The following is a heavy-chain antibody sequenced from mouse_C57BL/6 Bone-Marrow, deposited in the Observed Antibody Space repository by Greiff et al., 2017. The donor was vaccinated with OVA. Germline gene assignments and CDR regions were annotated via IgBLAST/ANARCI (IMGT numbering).Heavy chain of an antibody. Sequence: VKLQQPGAELVKPGASVKMSCKASGYTFTSYWITWVKQRPGQGLEWIGDIYHGSGSTNYNEKFKSKATLTVDTSSSTAYMQLSSLTSEDSAVYYCARGNYYGSSPDWYFDVWGTGTTVTVSS. V-gene: IGHV1-55*01. D-gene: IGHD1-1*01. CDR3: ARGNYYGSSPDWYFDV. CDR2: IYHGSGST. CDR1: GYTFTSYW. J-gene: IGHJ1*03.